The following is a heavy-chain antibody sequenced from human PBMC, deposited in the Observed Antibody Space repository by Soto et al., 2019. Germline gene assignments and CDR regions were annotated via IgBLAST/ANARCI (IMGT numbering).Heavy chain of an antibody. V-gene: IGHV3-33*01. CDR1: XXTFSRHG. CDR2: IWSDGSNE. CDR3: ARERTFGDNKHNYMDV. J-gene: IGHJ6*03. Sequence: XXSXGGXXXXXRXXXXSXAASXXTFSRHGXHWVXQAXXXXXXXXGVIWSDGSNEVYADSVKGRFIISRDNSKNILYLQXXXLRAEDTAVYYCARERTFGDNKHNYMDVWGTGITVTVSS. D-gene: IGHD3-10*01.